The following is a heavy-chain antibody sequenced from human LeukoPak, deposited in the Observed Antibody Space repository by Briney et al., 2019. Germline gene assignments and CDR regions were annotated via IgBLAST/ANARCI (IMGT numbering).Heavy chain of an antibody. CDR1: GGSISSSSYY. D-gene: IGHD3-22*01. CDR2: IYYSGST. Sequence: SETLSLTCTVSGGSISSSSYYWGWIRQPPGKGLEWIGGIYYSGSTYYNPSLKSRVTISVDTSKNQFSLKLSSVTAADTAVYYCARHATFITMIVVEHYFDYWGQGTLVTVSS. V-gene: IGHV4-39*01. CDR3: ARHATFITMIVVEHYFDY. J-gene: IGHJ4*02.